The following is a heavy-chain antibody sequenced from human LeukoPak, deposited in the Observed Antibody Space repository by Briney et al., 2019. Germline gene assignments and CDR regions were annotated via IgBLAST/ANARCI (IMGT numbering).Heavy chain of an antibody. J-gene: IGHJ3*02. CDR1: GYTFTSYG. CDR2: INPNSGGT. V-gene: IGHV1-2*02. D-gene: IGHD3-22*01. Sequence: GASVKVSCKASGYTFTSYGISWVRQAPGQGLEWMGWINPNSGGTNYAQKFQGRVTVTRDTSISTAYMELSRLRSDDTAVYYCARGSTLPITMIVIGYRAFDIWGQGTMVTVSS. CDR3: ARGSTLPITMIVIGYRAFDI.